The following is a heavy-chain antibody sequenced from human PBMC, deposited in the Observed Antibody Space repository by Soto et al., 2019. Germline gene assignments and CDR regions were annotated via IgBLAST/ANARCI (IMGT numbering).Heavy chain of an antibody. CDR1: GGSISSATYS. Sequence: SETLSLTCTVSGGSISSATYSWGWIRQPPGKGLEWIGTFYYSGSTYYNPSLKSRVTISVDTSKNQFSLKLSSVTAADTAVYYCARRGRVATIATFYYYYGMDVWGQGTTVTVSS. D-gene: IGHD5-12*01. J-gene: IGHJ6*02. V-gene: IGHV4-39*01. CDR3: ARRGRVATIATFYYYYGMDV. CDR2: FYYSGST.